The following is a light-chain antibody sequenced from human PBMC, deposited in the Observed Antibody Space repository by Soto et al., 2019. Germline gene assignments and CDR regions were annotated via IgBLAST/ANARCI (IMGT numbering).Light chain of an antibody. Sequence: QSALTQPASVSGSPGQSITISCTGTSSEVGGYNYVSWYQQHPGKAPKLMIYDVSNRPSGVSNRFSGSKSGNTASLTISGLQAEDEADYYCSSYTSSSTLYVVFGGGTKLTVL. J-gene: IGLJ2*01. CDR1: SSEVGGYNY. CDR3: SSYTSSSTLYVV. V-gene: IGLV2-14*01. CDR2: DVS.